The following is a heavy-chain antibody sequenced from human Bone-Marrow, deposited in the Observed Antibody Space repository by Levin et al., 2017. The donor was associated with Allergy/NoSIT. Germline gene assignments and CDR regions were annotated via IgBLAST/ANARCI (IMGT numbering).Heavy chain of an antibody. CDR2: ISYDGSNK. Sequence: GGSLRLSCAASGFTFSSYGMHWVRQAPGKGLEWVAVISYDGSNKYYADSVKGRFTISRDNSKNTLYLQMNSLRAEDTAVYYCAKDRSGSYRGVDYWGQGTLVTVSS. CDR3: AKDRSGSYRGVDY. J-gene: IGHJ4*02. CDR1: GFTFSSYG. V-gene: IGHV3-30*18. D-gene: IGHD1-26*01.